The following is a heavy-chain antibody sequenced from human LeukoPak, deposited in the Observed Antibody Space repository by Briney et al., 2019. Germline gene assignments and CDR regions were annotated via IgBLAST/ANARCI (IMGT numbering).Heavy chain of an antibody. CDR3: ARAGGETGFDP. Sequence: ASVKVSCKASGYPFSNYDITWVRQATGQGLEWMGWMNPNSGNSGFAQKFQGRVTTTRNTSISTAYMELSSLRSEDTAVYYCARAGGETGFDPWGQGTLVTVSS. J-gene: IGHJ5*02. D-gene: IGHD2-21*01. CDR2: MNPNSGNS. CDR1: GYPFSNYD. V-gene: IGHV1-8*01.